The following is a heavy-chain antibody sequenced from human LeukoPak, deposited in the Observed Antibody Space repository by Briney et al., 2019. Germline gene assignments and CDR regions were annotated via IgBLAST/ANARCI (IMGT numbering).Heavy chain of an antibody. D-gene: IGHD4-23*01. Sequence: GGSLRLSCAASGFTVSSNYMSWVRQAPGKGLEWVSVIYSGGSTYYADSVKGRFTTSRDNSKNTLYLQMNSLRAEDTAVYYCARMTTVVRIDYWGQGTLVTVSS. J-gene: IGHJ4*02. CDR3: ARMTTVVRIDY. V-gene: IGHV3-53*01. CDR1: GFTVSSNY. CDR2: IYSGGST.